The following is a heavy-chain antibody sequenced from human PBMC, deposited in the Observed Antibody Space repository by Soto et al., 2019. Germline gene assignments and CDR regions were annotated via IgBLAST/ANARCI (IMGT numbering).Heavy chain of an antibody. D-gene: IGHD2-2*01. CDR1: GYSISSSKW. CDR2: IYYSGST. CDR3: VRTGDCSSTSCYAFYYYGMDV. V-gene: IGHV4-28*01. J-gene: IGHJ6*02. Sequence: SETLSLTCAVSGYSISSSKWWGWIRQPPGKGLEWIGYIYYSGSTYYNPSLKSRVTMSVDTSKNQFSLKLSSVTAVDTAVYYFVRTGDCSSTSCYAFYYYGMDVWGQGTTVTVSS.